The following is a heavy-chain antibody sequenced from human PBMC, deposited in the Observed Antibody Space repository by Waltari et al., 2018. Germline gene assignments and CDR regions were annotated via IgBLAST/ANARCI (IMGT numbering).Heavy chain of an antibody. V-gene: IGHV1-2*06. J-gene: IGHJ4*02. CDR2: INPNSGGT. Sequence: QVQLVQSGAEVKKPGTSVKVSCTASGYPFSDSYIHWVRQAPGQGLEWMGRINPNSGGTKYAQKLQGRVTMTGDTSINTAYMDLTRLRSDDSAIYYCALVGRYFDWLVPDDWGQGTLVTVSS. CDR1: GYPFSDSY. CDR3: ALVGRYFDWLVPDD. D-gene: IGHD3-9*01.